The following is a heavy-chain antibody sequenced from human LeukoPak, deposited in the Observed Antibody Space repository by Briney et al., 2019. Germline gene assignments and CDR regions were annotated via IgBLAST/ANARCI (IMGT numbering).Heavy chain of an antibody. CDR3: ASSQRPQRGYSYGTDY. J-gene: IGHJ4*02. V-gene: IGHV3-11*04. D-gene: IGHD5-18*01. CDR1: GFTFSDYS. Sequence: PGGSLRLSCAASGFTFSDYSMSWIRQAPGKGLEWVSYISSRGGTIYYADSVKGRFTISRDNAKNSLYLQMNSLRAEDTAVYYCASSQRPQRGYSYGTDYWGQGTLVTVSS. CDR2: ISSRGGTI.